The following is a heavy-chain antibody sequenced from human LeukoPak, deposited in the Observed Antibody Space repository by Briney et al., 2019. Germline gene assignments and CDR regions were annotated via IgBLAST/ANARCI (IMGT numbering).Heavy chain of an antibody. CDR2: INPNSGGT. Sequence: SVTVSCKASGYTFTDYYMHWVRQAPGQGLEWMGWINPNSGGTNYAQNFQGRVTMTRDTSISTAYMELSRLRSDDTAMYYCARVIAAASTRLDYWGQGTLVTVSS. CDR1: GYTFTDYY. J-gene: IGHJ4*02. V-gene: IGHV1-2*02. D-gene: IGHD6-13*01. CDR3: ARVIAAASTRLDY.